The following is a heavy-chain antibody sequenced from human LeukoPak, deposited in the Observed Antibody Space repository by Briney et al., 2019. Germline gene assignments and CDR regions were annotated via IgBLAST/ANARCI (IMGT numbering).Heavy chain of an antibody. Sequence: GESLKISCKGSGYSFTSYWISWVRQMPGKGLEWMGRIDPSDSYTNYSPSFQGHVTISADKSICTAYLQWSSLKASDTAMYYCARHGYYYDSSGYYLGYWGQGTLVTVSS. CDR3: ARHGYYYDSSGYYLGY. CDR2: IDPSDSYT. CDR1: GYSFTSYW. D-gene: IGHD3-22*01. J-gene: IGHJ4*02. V-gene: IGHV5-10-1*01.